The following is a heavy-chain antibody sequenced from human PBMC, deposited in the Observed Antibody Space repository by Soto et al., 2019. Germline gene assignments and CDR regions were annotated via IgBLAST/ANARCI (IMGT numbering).Heavy chain of an antibody. V-gene: IGHV1-69*01. CDR3: ARDGDGRMTTNPYYYNGMDV. Sequence: QVQLVQSGAEVKKPGSSVKVSCKVSGGTFTSYAIGWVRQAPGQGLEWMGGIIPITGTVNYAQKFQGRVTITADESTTTVYMELGSLRSEDTALYYCARDGDGRMTTNPYYYNGMDVWGPGTTVTVSS. D-gene: IGHD4-4*01. CDR2: IIPITGTV. CDR1: GGTFTSYA. J-gene: IGHJ6*02.